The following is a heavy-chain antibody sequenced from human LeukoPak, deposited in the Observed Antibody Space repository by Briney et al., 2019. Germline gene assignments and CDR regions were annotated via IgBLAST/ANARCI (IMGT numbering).Heavy chain of an antibody. CDR3: ARDTIAADGDIDY. CDR1: GFTFGPYW. D-gene: IGHD6-13*01. CDR2: ISSDGSRT. Sequence: GGSLRLSCAASGFTFGPYWMHWVRQAPGQGLEWVSLISSDGSRTTYADSVKGRFTISRDNAKNTLYLQMNSLRVEDTTVYYCARDTIAADGDIDYWGQGALVTVSS. V-gene: IGHV3-74*03. J-gene: IGHJ4*02.